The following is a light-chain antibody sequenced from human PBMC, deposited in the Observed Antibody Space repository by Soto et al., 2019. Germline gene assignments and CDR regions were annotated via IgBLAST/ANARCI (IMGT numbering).Light chain of an antibody. J-gene: IGKJ4*01. CDR3: QQRSHWPPLH. Sequence: EIVLTQSPATLSMSPGERATLSCRASQSVSTYLAWYQQKPGQAPRLLLFDASNRASGIPSRFSGSGSGTNFTLTSSRLEPEDFAVYFCQQRSHWPPLHFGGGTKVAIK. CDR1: QSVSTY. V-gene: IGKV3-11*01. CDR2: DAS.